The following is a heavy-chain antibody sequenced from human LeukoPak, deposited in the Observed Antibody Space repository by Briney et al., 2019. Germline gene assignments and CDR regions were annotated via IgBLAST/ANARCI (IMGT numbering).Heavy chain of an antibody. Sequence: GESLKISCKGSGYSFSTFWIAWVRQMPGKGLEWMGIIYPADSDTRYSPSFQGQVTISANKSINTAYLQWSSLKASDTAIYYCARQQCSSSWYYWGQGTLVTVSS. CDR2: IYPADSDT. D-gene: IGHD6-13*01. J-gene: IGHJ4*02. V-gene: IGHV5-51*01. CDR1: GYSFSTFW. CDR3: ARQQCSSSWYY.